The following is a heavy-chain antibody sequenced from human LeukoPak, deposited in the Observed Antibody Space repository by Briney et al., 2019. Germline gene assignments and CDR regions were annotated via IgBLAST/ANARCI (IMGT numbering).Heavy chain of an antibody. CDR2: IKTWAEGGTA. D-gene: IGHD3-3*01. Sequence: RTGGSLRLSCAASGFTFSNAWMSWVSQAPGRGLEWIGRIKTWAEGGTADYPAPVKGRFTISRDDSKNTQYLQMNSLKPEDTAVYYCTTADGDFPDYWGQGTLVTVSS. CDR1: GFTFSNAW. V-gene: IGHV3-15*01. J-gene: IGHJ4*02. CDR3: TTADGDFPDY.